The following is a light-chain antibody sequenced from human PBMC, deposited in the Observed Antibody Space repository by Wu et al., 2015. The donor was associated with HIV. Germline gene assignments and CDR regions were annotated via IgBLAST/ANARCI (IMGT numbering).Light chain of an antibody. V-gene: IGKV3-15*01. Sequence: EIVLTQSPDTLSLSPGDRATLSCRASQSVRSTFLAWFQHRPGQAPRLLIYYASARATGIPARFSGSGSATEFTLTIYTMQSEDFAVYYCQQYNDWPRTFGQGTRLE. J-gene: IGKJ5*01. CDR3: QQYNDWPRT. CDR1: QSVRST. CDR2: YAS.